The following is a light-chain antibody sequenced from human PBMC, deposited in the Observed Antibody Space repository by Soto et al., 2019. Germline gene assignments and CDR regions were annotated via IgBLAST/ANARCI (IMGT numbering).Light chain of an antibody. CDR1: RSNIGAGYD. CDR3: QSYDSSRSGSV. V-gene: IGLV1-40*01. CDR2: GNS. J-gene: IGLJ2*01. Sequence: QAVVTQPPSVSGAPGQRVTISCTGSRSNIGAGYDVHWYQQLPGTAPKLLIYGNSNRPSGVPDRFSGSKSGTSASLAITGLQAEDEADYYCQSYDSSRSGSVFGGGTKLTVL.